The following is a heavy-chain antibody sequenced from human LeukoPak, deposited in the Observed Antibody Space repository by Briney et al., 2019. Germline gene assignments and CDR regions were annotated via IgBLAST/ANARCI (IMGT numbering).Heavy chain of an antibody. CDR1: GGSISSSSYY. CDR3: ARLYRGSYGFDY. Sequence: SETLSLTCTVSGGSISSSSYYWGWIRQPPGKGLEWIGRIYYSGSTYYNPSLKCRVTISVDTSKNKFPRKLSSVTAADTSVYYCARLYRGSYGFDYWGQEALVTVAS. J-gene: IGHJ4*02. V-gene: IGHV4-39*01. D-gene: IGHD1-26*01. CDR2: IYYSGST.